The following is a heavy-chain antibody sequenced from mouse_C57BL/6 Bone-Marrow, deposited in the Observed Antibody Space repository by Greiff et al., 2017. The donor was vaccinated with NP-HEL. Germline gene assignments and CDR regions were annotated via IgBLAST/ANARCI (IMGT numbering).Heavy chain of an antibody. J-gene: IGHJ4*01. V-gene: IGHV5-12*01. CDR3: ARHPTMVTRAMDY. D-gene: IGHD2-9*01. CDR1: GFTFSDYY. CDR2: ISNGGGST. Sequence: EVMLVESGGGLVQPGGSLKLSCAASGFTFSDYYMYWVRQTPEKRLEWVAYISNGGGSTYYPDTVKGRFTISRDNAKNTLYLQMSRLKSEDTAMYYCARHPTMVTRAMDYWGQGTSVTVSS.